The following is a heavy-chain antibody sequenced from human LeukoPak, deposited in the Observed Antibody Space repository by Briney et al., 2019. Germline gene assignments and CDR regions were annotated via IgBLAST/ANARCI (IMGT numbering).Heavy chain of an antibody. J-gene: IGHJ3*02. D-gene: IGHD3-22*01. CDR1: GGSISSGGYS. CDR2: IYYSGST. V-gene: IGHV4-30-4*07. CDR3: ARFGDYYDISGGAADAFDI. Sequence: SQTLSLTCAVSGGSISSGGYSWSWIRQPPGKGLEWIGYIYYSGSTNYNPSLKSRVTISVDTSKNQFSLKLSSVTAADTAVYYCARFGDYYDISGGAADAFDIWGQGTMVTVSS.